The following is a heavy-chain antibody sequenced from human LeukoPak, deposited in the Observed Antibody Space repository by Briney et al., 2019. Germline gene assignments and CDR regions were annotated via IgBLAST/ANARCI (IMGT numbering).Heavy chain of an antibody. J-gene: IGHJ4*02. CDR3: ARTVRGVFDY. CDR1: GGSISSSSYY. Sequence: SETLSLTCTVSGGSISSSSYYWGWIRQPPGKGLEWIGSIYYSGSTYYNPSLKSRVIISVDTSKNQFSLKLSSVTAADTAVYYCARTVRGVFDYWGQGTLVTVSS. CDR2: IYYSGST. D-gene: IGHD3-10*01. V-gene: IGHV4-39*01.